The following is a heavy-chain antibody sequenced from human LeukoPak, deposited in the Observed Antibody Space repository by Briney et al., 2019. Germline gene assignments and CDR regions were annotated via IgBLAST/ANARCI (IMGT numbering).Heavy chain of an antibody. CDR1: GYSFPRNG. CDR2: ISANSGNT. Sequence: ASVKVSCKPSGYSFPRNGISWVRQAPGQGLEWMGWISANSGNTNYAQKFQDRVTLTTDTSTSTAYMELRSLRSDDTAVYHCARDVNYAFDYWGQGTLVTVSS. D-gene: IGHD3-16*01. J-gene: IGHJ4*02. CDR3: ARDVNYAFDY. V-gene: IGHV1-18*01.